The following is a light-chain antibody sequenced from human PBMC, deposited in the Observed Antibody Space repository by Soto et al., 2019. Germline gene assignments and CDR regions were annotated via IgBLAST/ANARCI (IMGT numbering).Light chain of an antibody. V-gene: IGKV3D-15*01. CDR1: QSVASS. CDR2: GAS. J-gene: IGKJ2*01. CDR3: QQYNNWPYT. Sequence: EIVMTQSPATLSASPGERATLSCRASQSVASSLIWYQQKPGQAPRLLIHGASSRATGIPARFSGSGSGTEFTLTISSLQSEDFALYYCQQYNNWPYTSGRGTKVDIK.